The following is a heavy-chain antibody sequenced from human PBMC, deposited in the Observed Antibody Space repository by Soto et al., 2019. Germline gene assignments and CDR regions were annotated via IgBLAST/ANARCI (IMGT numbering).Heavy chain of an antibody. V-gene: IGHV1-46*01. D-gene: IGHD6-19*01. CDR2: INPSGGST. Sequence: GASVKVSCKASGYTFTSYYMHWVRQAPGQGLEWMGIINPSGGSTSYAQKFQGRVTMTRDTSTSTVYMELSSLRSEDTAVYYCARDQGYFAVAGTGYYDYSGQGTLATLSS. J-gene: IGHJ4*02. CDR1: GYTFTSYY. CDR3: ARDQGYFAVAGTGYYDY.